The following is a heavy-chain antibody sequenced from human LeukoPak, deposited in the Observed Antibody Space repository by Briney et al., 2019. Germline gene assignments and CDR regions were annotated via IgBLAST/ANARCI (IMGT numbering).Heavy chain of an antibody. CDR3: VRVVALGAAGYYFDY. CDR2: IYYSGST. CDR1: GGSISSYY. Sequence: KSSETLSLTCTVSGGSISSYYWSWIRQPPGKGLEWIGYIYYSGSTNYNPSLKSRVTISVDTSKNQFSLKLSSVTAADTAVYYYVRVVALGAAGYYFDYWGQGSLVTVSS. D-gene: IGHD6-13*01. V-gene: IGHV4-59*01. J-gene: IGHJ4*02.